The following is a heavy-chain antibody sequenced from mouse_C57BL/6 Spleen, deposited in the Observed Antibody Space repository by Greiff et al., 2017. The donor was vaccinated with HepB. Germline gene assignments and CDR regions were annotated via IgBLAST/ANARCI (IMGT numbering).Heavy chain of an antibody. CDR1: GYSITSGYY. D-gene: IGHD2-12*01. Sequence: EVQLVESGPGLVKPSQSLSLTCSVTGYSITSGYYWNWIRQFPGNKLEWMGYISYDGSNNYNPSLKNRISITRDTSKNQFFLKLNSVTTEDTATYYCAKEHDGAMDYWGQGTSVTVSS. V-gene: IGHV3-6*01. J-gene: IGHJ4*01. CDR3: AKEHDGAMDY. CDR2: ISYDGSN.